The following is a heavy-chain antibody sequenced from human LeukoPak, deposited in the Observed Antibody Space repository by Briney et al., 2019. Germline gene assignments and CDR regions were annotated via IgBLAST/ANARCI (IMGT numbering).Heavy chain of an antibody. CDR2: ISSSSSYI. V-gene: IGHV3-21*01. CDR1: GFSFSSYS. J-gene: IGHJ6*02. Sequence: GGSLRLSCAASGFSFSSYSMNWVRQAPGKGLEWVSSISSSSSYIYYADSVKGRFTISRDNAKNSLYLQMNSLRAEDTAVYYCARDWGLGVNEWGVWGQGTTVTVSS. CDR3: ARDWGLGVNEWGV. D-gene: IGHD3-16*01.